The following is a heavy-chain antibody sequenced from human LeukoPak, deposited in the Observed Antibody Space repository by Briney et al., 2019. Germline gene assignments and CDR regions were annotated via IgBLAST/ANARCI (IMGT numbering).Heavy chain of an antibody. CDR3: AKDMSQLEPFDY. D-gene: IGHD1-1*01. J-gene: IGHJ4*02. CDR1: GFTFSSYA. V-gene: IGHV3-23*01. CDR2: ISGSGGST. Sequence: GGSLRLSCAASGFTFSSYAMSSVRPAPGKGLEWVSAISGSGGSTYYADSVKGRFTISRDNSKNTLYLRMNSLRAEDTAVYYCAKDMSQLEPFDYWGQGTLVTVSS.